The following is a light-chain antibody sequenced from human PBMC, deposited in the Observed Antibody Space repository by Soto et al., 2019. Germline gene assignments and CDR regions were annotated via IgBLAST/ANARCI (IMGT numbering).Light chain of an antibody. CDR1: RSFSSRY. Sequence: EIVLTQSPGTLSLSPGERATLSCRASRSFSSRYLAWYQQKPGQAPRLLIYGASNRATGIPDKFSGGGSGTDFTLTISRLEPEDFAVYYCQQYGSSPYTFGLGTKLEIK. CDR3: QQYGSSPYT. V-gene: IGKV3-20*01. CDR2: GAS. J-gene: IGKJ2*01.